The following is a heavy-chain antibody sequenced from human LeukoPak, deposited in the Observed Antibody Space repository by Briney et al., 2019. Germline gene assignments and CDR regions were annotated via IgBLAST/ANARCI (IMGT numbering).Heavy chain of an antibody. V-gene: IGHV3-30*18. D-gene: IGHD3-10*01. CDR1: GFTFGTYG. J-gene: IGHJ5*02. Sequence: GRSLRLSCAASGFTFGTYGMHWVRRAPGKGLEWVALISYDGSCKNYADSVKGRFSISRDTSRNTLFLQMNGLRTEDTAVYYCAKDLRAYRGSGGPYVDTWGQGTLVTVSS. CDR2: ISYDGSCK. CDR3: AKDLRAYRGSGGPYVDT.